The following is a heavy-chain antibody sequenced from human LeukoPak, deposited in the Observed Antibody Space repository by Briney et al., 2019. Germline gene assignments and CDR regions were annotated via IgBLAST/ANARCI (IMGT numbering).Heavy chain of an antibody. CDR1: GYTFTNYA. CDR2: INTNTGNP. D-gene: IGHD6-6*01. CDR3: ARRGYSSSSLLSDFDY. Sequence: ASVKVSCKASGYTFTNYAMNWVRQAPGQGLEWMGWINTNTGNPTYAQGFTGRFVFSLDTSVSTAYLQISSLKAEDTAVYYCARRGYSSSSLLSDFDYWGQGTLVTVSS. J-gene: IGHJ4*02. V-gene: IGHV7-4-1*02.